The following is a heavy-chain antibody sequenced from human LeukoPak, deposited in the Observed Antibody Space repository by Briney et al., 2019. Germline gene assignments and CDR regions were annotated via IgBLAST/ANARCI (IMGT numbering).Heavy chain of an antibody. CDR1: GGSFSGYY. V-gene: IGHV4-34*01. CDR3: ARGERTYGGKRYRHYFDY. D-gene: IGHD2-15*01. Sequence: PSETLSLTCAVYGGSFSGYYWSWIRQPPGKGLEWIGEINHSGSTNYNPSLKSRVTISVDTSKNQFSLKLSSVTAADTAVYYCARGERTYGGKRYRHYFDYWGQGTLVTVSS. J-gene: IGHJ4*02. CDR2: INHSGST.